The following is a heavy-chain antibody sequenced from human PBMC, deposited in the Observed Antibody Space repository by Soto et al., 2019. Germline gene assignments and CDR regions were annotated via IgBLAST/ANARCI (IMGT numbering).Heavy chain of an antibody. CDR2: ISYDGSNK. D-gene: IGHD3-22*01. Sequence: QVQLVESGGGVVQPGRSLRLSCVASGFTFSTYAMHWVRQAPGKGLEWVAVISYDGSNKYYADSVKGRFTISRDNSKNTLYLQINSLRAEDTAVYYCMREITTDHYWGQGTLVTVSS. CDR1: GFTFSTYA. CDR3: MREITTDHY. V-gene: IGHV3-30-3*01. J-gene: IGHJ4*02.